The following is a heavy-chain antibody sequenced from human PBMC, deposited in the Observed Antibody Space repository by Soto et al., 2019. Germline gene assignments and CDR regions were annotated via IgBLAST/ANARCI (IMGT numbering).Heavy chain of an antibody. J-gene: IGHJ4*02. CDR3: AGGNSGSYYFDY. CDR2: IIPILGIA. D-gene: IGHD1-26*01. CDR1: GGTFSSYT. V-gene: IGHV1-69*02. Sequence: QVQLVQSGAEVKKPGSSVKVSCKASGGTFSSYTISWVRQAPGQGLEWMGRIIPILGIANYAQKFQGRVKITADKSTSTAYMELSSLRSEDTAVYYCAGGNSGSYYFDYWGQGTLVTVSS.